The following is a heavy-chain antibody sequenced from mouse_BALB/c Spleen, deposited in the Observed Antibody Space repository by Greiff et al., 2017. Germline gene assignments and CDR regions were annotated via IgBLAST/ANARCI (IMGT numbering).Heavy chain of an antibody. CDR1: GYTFTNYW. J-gene: IGHJ3*01. CDR2: IYPGGGYT. V-gene: IGHV1-63*02. CDR3: ERKGTPAWFAY. Sequence: VQLQQSGAELVRPGTSVKISCKASGYTFTNYWLGWVKQRPGHGLDWIGDIYPGGGYTNYNEKFKGKATLTADTSSSTAYMQLSSLTSEDSAVYFCERKGTPAWFAYWGQGTLVTVSA.